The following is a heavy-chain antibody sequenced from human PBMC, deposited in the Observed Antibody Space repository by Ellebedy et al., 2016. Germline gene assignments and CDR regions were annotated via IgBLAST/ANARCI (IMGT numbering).Heavy chain of an antibody. J-gene: IGHJ4*02. Sequence: GESLKISCAASGFPFSNAWLNWLRRAPGKGLEWVGRIKSKTDGGAADYAAPVKGRFTISRDDSKNTLYLQMNSLKTEDTAVYFCTTVYRYNYDSVWGQGTLVTVSS. D-gene: IGHD5-18*01. CDR1: GFPFSNAW. V-gene: IGHV3-15*01. CDR3: TTVYRYNYDSV. CDR2: IKSKTDGGAA.